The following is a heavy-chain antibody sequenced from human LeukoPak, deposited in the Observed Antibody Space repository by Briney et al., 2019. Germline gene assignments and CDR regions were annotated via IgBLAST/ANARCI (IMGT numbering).Heavy chain of an antibody. Sequence: SETLSLTCTVSGVSISSYYWSWIRQPPGKGLEWIGYIYYSGSTNYNPSLKSRVTISVDTSKNQFSLKLSSVTAADTAVYYCARARYFDYWGQGTLVTVSS. J-gene: IGHJ4*02. CDR1: GVSISSYY. V-gene: IGHV4-59*01. D-gene: IGHD3-16*02. CDR2: IYYSGST. CDR3: ARARYFDY.